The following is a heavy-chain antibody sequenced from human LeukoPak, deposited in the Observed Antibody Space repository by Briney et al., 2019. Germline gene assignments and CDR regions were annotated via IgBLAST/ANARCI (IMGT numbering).Heavy chain of an antibody. Sequence: FQGRVTITRDTSASTAYMELSSLRSEDTAVYYCARDIGGGAHLDCWGQGTLVTVSS. V-gene: IGHV1-3*01. CDR3: ARDIGGGAHLDC. D-gene: IGHD2-15*01. J-gene: IGHJ4*02.